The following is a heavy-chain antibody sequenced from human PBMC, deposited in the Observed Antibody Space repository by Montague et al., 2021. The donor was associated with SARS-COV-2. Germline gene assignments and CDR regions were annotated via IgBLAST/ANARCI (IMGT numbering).Heavy chain of an antibody. V-gene: IGHV4-34*01. CDR3: ARGQVTIFAVLIILPAAGAMDV. D-gene: IGHD3-3*01. CDR2: VSHSGSG. J-gene: IGHJ6*02. Sequence: SETLSLTCAVYGGSFSNCYYNWIRQSQGPGLEWIGDVSHSGSGNYNPSLKNRVTISVDKSKNQISLKLSSVTAADTATYYCARGQVTIFAVLIILPAAGAMDVWGQGTTVTVSS. CDR1: GGSFSNCY.